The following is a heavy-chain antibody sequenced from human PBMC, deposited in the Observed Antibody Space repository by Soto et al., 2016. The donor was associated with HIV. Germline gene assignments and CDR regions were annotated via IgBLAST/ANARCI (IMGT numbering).Heavy chain of an antibody. CDR2: INPNSGDT. CDR1: GYTFTGYY. J-gene: IGHJ4*02. Sequence: QVQLVQSGAEVKKPGASVKVSCKASGYTFTGYYMHWVRQAPGQGLEWMGWINPNSGDTDYAQKFQGRVTMTRDTSISTAYMELSRLRSDDTAVYYCARDRAVTPDWFDYWGQGTLVTVSS. V-gene: IGHV1-2*02. CDR3: ARDRAVTPDWFDY. D-gene: IGHD2-21*01.